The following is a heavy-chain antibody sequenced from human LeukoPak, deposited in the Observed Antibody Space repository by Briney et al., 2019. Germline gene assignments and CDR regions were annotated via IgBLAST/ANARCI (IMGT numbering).Heavy chain of an antibody. Sequence: ASVKVSCKASGYTFTSYDIHWVRQATGQGLEWMGWMSTNNDITGYAQKFQGRVTMTRSTSMSTAYMELSSLRSEDTAVYYCARPRSAYYDSSGFYTWGQGSLVTVSS. D-gene: IGHD3-22*01. CDR3: ARPRSAYYDSSGFYT. CDR2: MSTNNDIT. J-gene: IGHJ4*02. V-gene: IGHV1-8*01. CDR1: GYTFTSYD.